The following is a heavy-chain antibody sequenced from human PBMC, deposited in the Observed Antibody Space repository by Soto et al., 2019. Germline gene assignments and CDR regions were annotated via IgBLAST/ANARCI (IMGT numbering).Heavy chain of an antibody. V-gene: IGHV1-46*01. D-gene: IGHD6-6*01. Sequence: GASVKVSCKASGYTFTSYYMHWVRQAPGQGLEWMGIINPSGGSTSYAQKFQGRVTMTRDTSTSTVYMELSSLRSEDTAVYHCARSPSTLAFDIWGQGTMVTVSS. CDR1: GYTFTSYY. CDR2: INPSGGST. J-gene: IGHJ3*02. CDR3: ARSPSTLAFDI.